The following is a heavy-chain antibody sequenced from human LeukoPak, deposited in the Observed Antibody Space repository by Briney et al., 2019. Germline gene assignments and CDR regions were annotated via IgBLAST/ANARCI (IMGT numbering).Heavy chain of an antibody. CDR2: FDPEDGET. Sequence: ASVKVSCKVSGYTLTELSMHWVRQAPGKGLEWMGGFDPEDGETIYAQKFQGRVTMTEGTSTDTAYMELSSLRSEDTAVYYCATSGPTAGYYYYGMDVWGQGTTVTVSS. CDR1: GYTLTELS. J-gene: IGHJ6*02. D-gene: IGHD2-15*01. V-gene: IGHV1-24*01. CDR3: ATSGPTAGYYYYGMDV.